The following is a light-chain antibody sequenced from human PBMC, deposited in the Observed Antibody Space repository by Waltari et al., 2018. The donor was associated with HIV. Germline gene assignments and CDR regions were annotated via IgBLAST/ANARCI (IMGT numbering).Light chain of an antibody. CDR2: QDN. J-gene: IGLJ2*01. CDR3: QAWDSNTVV. Sequence: SYELTQPPSVSVSPGQTASITGSGDKLGNKYVCWYQQKPGQSPVLVIYQDNKRPSGIPERFSGSNSGSTATLTISGTQAMDEADYYCQAWDSNTVVFGGGTKLTVL. CDR1: KLGNKY. V-gene: IGLV3-1*01.